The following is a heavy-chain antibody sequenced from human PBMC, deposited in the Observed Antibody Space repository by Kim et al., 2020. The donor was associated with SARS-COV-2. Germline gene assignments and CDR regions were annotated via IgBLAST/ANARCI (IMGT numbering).Heavy chain of an antibody. CDR3: ATGGYCSSTSCERYYYYGMDV. D-gene: IGHD2-2*01. Sequence: ASVKVSCKVSGYTLTELSMHWVRQAPGKGLEWMGGFDPEDGETIYAQKFQGRVTMTEDTSTDTAYMELSSLRSEDTAVYYCATGGYCSSTSCERYYYYGMDVWGQRTTVTVSS. CDR2: FDPEDGET. CDR1: GYTLTELS. J-gene: IGHJ6*02. V-gene: IGHV1-24*01.